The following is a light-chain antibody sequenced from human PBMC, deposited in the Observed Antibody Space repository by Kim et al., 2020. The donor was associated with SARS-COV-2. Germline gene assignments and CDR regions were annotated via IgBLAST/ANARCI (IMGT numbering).Light chain of an antibody. CDR2: EDN. CDR3: QSYDSSTLNWV. J-gene: IGLJ3*02. V-gene: IGLV6-57*04. CDR1: SGSIASNY. Sequence: NFTLTQPHSVSESPGKTVTISCTRSSGSIASNYVQWYQQRPGSAPTTVIYEDNQRPSGVPDRFSGSIDSSSNSASLTISGLKTEDEADYYCQSYDSSTLNWVFGGGTQLTVL.